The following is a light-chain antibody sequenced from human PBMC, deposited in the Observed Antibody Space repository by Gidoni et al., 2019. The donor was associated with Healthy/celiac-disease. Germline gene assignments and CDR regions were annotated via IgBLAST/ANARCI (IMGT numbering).Light chain of an antibody. CDR3: QQRSNWPPLT. Sequence: DIVLTQSPATLSFSPGERATLSCRASQSVSSYLAWYQQKPGQAPRLLIYDASNRATGIPARFSGSGSGTDFTLTISSLEPEDFAVYYCQQRSNWPPLTFXGXTKVEIK. CDR1: QSVSSY. CDR2: DAS. V-gene: IGKV3-11*01. J-gene: IGKJ4*01.